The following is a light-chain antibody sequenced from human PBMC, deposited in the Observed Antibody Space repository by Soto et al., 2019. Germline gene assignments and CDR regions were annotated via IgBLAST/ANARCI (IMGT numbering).Light chain of an antibody. CDR3: QQYNNWPS. CDR2: DIS. V-gene: IGKV3-15*01. J-gene: IGKJ5*01. Sequence: EVVMTQSPATLSVSPGARATLSCRASQTVSRNLAWSKQRPGQAPRLLIYDISNRAAGVPARFSGSGSETEFTLTIRSLQSEEFAADVCQQYNNWPSFGQGTRLEIK. CDR1: QTVSRN.